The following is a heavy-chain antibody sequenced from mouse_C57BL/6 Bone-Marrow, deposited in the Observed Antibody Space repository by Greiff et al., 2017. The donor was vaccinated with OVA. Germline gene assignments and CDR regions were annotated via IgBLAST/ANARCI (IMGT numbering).Heavy chain of an antibody. V-gene: IGHV1-69*01. CDR3: AIDYYGSSYPYYYAMDY. J-gene: IGHJ4*01. CDR1: GYTFTSYW. D-gene: IGHD1-1*01. Sequence: QVQLQQPGAELVMPGASVKLSCKASGYTFTSYWMHWVKQRPGQGLEWIGEIDPSDSSTNYNQKFKGKSTLTVDKSSSTANMQLSSLPSEDSAVYYCAIDYYGSSYPYYYAMDYWGQGTSVTVSS. CDR2: IDPSDSST.